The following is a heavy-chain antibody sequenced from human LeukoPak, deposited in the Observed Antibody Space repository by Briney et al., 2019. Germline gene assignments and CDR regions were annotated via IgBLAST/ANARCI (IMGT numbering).Heavy chain of an antibody. J-gene: IGHJ4*02. V-gene: IGHV1-18*01. D-gene: IGHD6-13*01. CDR3: ARDLPQYSSSWGHFDY. Sequence: ASVKVSCKASGYTFTSYGISWVRQAPGQGLEWMGWISAYNGNTNYAQKLQGRVTMTTDTSTSTAYMELRSLRSDDTAVYYCARDLPQYSSSWGHFDYWGQGTLVTVSS. CDR2: ISAYNGNT. CDR1: GYTFTSYG.